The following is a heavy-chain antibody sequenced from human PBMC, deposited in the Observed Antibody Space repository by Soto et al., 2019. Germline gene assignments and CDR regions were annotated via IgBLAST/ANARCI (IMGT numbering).Heavy chain of an antibody. Sequence: GGSLRLSCAASGFIFRDWFMSWIRQAPGKGLEWISYISKDSGRATRYADSVKGRFTISRDNAKNSLFLQMNNLTVEDTAVYYCARYLTYYYGSGPGGPQLSEYYGMDVWGQGTTVTVSS. CDR1: GFIFRDWF. V-gene: IGHV3-11*01. J-gene: IGHJ6*02. CDR2: ISKDSGRAT. CDR3: ARYLTYYYGSGPGGPQLSEYYGMDV. D-gene: IGHD3-10*01.